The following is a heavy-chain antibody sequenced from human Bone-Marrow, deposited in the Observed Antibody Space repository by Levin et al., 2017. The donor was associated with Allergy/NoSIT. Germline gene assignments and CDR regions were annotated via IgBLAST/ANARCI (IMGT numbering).Heavy chain of an antibody. Sequence: SVKVSCKASGDTFRSQAISWVRQAPGQGLEWMGEIIPIFATSNYAQKFQGRVTITADESTSTAYMELSSLRSEDTAVYYCARTIYPRTWEENYIDYWGQGTLVTVSS. CDR1: GDTFRSQA. D-gene: IGHD3-3*01. CDR2: IIPIFATS. V-gene: IGHV1-69*13. CDR3: ARTIYPRTWEENYIDY. J-gene: IGHJ4*02.